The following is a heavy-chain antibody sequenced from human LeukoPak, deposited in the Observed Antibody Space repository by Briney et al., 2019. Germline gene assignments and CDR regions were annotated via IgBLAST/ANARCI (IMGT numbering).Heavy chain of an antibody. D-gene: IGHD3-22*01. CDR3: ARRSYDGSGYYYVDY. Sequence: PSETLSLTCTVSGGSISSSGYYWGWIRQPPGKGLEWIGSTSSGGSTHYIPSLKSRVTISVDTSKNQFSLKLSSVTAADTAVYYCARRSYDGSGYYYVDYWGQGTLVTVSS. CDR1: GGSISSSGYY. V-gene: IGHV4-39*01. CDR2: TSSGGST. J-gene: IGHJ4*02.